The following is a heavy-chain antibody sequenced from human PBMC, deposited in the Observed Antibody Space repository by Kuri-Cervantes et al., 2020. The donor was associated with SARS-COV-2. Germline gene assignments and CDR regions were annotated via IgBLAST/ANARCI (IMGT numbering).Heavy chain of an antibody. V-gene: IGHV3-30*18. CDR2: ISHDGKNK. D-gene: IGHD6-13*01. CDR1: GFNFSRTD. Sequence: GESLKISCAASGFNFSRTDMHWVRQAPGKGLEWVAVISHDGKNKKCIASGKGRFTISRDNSKNTLYLQMNSLRAEDTAVYYCAKDHGYSSSWPIDYWGQGTLVTVSS. CDR3: AKDHGYSSSWPIDY. J-gene: IGHJ4*02.